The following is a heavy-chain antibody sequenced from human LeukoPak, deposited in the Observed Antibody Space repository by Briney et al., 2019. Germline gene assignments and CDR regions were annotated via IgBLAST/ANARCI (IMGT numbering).Heavy chain of an antibody. J-gene: IGHJ4*02. D-gene: IGHD6-13*01. CDR2: IKSKPDGETT. V-gene: IGHV3-15*07. Sequence: PGGSLRLSYAASGFTFSHAWMNWVRQAPGKGLEWVGRIKSKPDGETTDYAAPVKGRFTISRDDSKRTLYLQMNSLKTEDTAVYCCAAAAAGSFYYFDYWGRGTPVTVSS. CDR3: AAAAAGSFYYFDY. CDR1: GFTFSHAW.